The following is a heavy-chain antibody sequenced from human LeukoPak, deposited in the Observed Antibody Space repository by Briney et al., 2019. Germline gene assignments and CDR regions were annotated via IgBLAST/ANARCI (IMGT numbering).Heavy chain of an antibody. CDR1: GGTFRDYA. CDR2: IIPIFQTA. D-gene: IGHD6-13*01. J-gene: IGHJ4*02. Sequence: SVKVSCKASGGTFRDYAINWVRQAPGQGLEWIGGIIPIFQTAVYAQKYQGRLTITADESTSTAYMELSSLRSEDTAVYFCAQPDPFGSSWYYFDYWGQGTLVAVSS. CDR3: AQPDPFGSSWYYFDY. V-gene: IGHV1-69*01.